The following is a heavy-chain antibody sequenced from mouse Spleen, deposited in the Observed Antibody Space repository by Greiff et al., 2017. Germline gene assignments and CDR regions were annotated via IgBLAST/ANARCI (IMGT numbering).Heavy chain of an antibody. CDR2: INPNNGGT. V-gene: IGHV1-26*01. Sequence: EVQLQQSGPELVKPGASVKISCKASGYTFTDYYMNWVKQSHGKSLEWIGDINPNNGGTSYNQKFKGKATLTVDKSSSTAYMELRSLTSEDSAVYYCARSVLRLYYFDYWGQGTTLTVSS. CDR1: GYTFTDYY. CDR3: ARSVLRLYYFDY. J-gene: IGHJ2*01. D-gene: IGHD1-2*01.